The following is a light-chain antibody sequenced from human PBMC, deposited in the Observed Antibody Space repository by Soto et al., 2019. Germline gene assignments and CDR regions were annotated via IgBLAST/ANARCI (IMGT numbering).Light chain of an antibody. CDR3: QQSDRTPPWT. J-gene: IGKJ1*01. CDR2: SAS. V-gene: IGKV1-39*01. CDR1: QSISSSF. Sequence: DVQMTQSTSSLSASVGDRVTITCRARQSISSSFLNWYQQKPGKAPKLLIFSASGLQSGVQSRYRGSGSWTDFTLTISSLQPADFATYYCQQSDRTPPWTFGQGTKVDIK.